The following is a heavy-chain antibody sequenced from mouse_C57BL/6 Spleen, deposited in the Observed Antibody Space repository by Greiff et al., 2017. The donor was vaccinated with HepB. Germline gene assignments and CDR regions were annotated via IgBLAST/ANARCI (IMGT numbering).Heavy chain of an antibody. CDR2: IDPEDGDT. Sequence: EVQLQQSGAELVKPGASVKLSCTASGFNIKDYYMHWVKQRTEQGLEWIGRIDPEDGDTTYAPKFQGQATITADTSSNTAYLQLSSLTSEDTAVYYCARNRGYYAMDYWGQGTSVTVSS. D-gene: IGHD2-14*01. V-gene: IGHV14-2*01. CDR1: GFNIKDYY. CDR3: ARNRGYYAMDY. J-gene: IGHJ4*01.